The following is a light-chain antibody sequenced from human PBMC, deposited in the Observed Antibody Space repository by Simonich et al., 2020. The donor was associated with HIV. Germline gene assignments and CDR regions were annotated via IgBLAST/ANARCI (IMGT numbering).Light chain of an antibody. CDR3: QQYNNYPVT. CDR2: WAS. Sequence: DIVMTQSPDSLAVSLGERATINCKSSQSVLYSSNNKNYLAWYQQKPGQPPKLLIYWASIRESGVPDRISGSGSGTDFTLTISSLQPDDFATYYCQQYNNYPVTFGQGTKVEIK. CDR1: QSVLYSSNNKNY. V-gene: IGKV4-1*01. J-gene: IGKJ1*01.